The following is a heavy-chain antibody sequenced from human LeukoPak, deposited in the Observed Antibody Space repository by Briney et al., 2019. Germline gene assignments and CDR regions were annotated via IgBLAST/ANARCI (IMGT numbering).Heavy chain of an antibody. J-gene: IGHJ1*01. D-gene: IGHD2-2*01. CDR3: ARGYCSSTICFQYFHH. Sequence: PSETLSLTCTVSSDSISSSYWSWTRQPPGKGLEWIGYIYYSGSTNYNPSLKSRVAISVDTSKDQFSLKLNSVTAADTAVYYCARGYCSSTICFQYFHHWGQGTLVTVSS. CDR2: IYYSGST. V-gene: IGHV4-59*01. CDR1: SDSISSSY.